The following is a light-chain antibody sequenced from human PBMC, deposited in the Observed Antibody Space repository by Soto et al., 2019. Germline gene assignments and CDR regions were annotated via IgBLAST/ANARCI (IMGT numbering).Light chain of an antibody. J-gene: IGKJ4*01. Sequence: EIVMTQSPFTLSVSPGERATVPCRASQSVMNNLAWYQQKRGQAPSLLIYGASARATGIPARFSGSGSGTEFTLTISSLQSEDFAVYYCQQYHKWPLTFGGGTKVDIK. CDR1: QSVMNN. CDR3: QQYHKWPLT. V-gene: IGKV3-15*01. CDR2: GAS.